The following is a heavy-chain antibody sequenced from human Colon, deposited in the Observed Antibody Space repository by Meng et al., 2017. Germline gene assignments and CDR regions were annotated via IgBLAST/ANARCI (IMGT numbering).Heavy chain of an antibody. V-gene: IGHV1-2*06. D-gene: IGHD3-3*01. Sequence: QVQVVQSGTEVKKPGASVKVPCKTSGYPCTGYYMQWVRQAPGQGLEWLGRIHPNTGATNYAQKFQDRVTMTRDTSISTVYMELNTLTSDDTAVYYCVRDGSYGLDFDNWGQGILVTVSS. CDR1: GYPCTGYY. CDR3: VRDGSYGLDFDN. J-gene: IGHJ4*02. CDR2: IHPNTGAT.